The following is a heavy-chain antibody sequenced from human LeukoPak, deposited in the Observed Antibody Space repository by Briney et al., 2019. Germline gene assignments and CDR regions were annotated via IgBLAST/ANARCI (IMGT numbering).Heavy chain of an antibody. CDR3: ARDSYYYDRGAFDI. V-gene: IGHV4-34*01. CDR1: GGSFSGYY. CDR2: INHSGST. D-gene: IGHD3-22*01. Sequence: PSETLSLTCAVYGGSFSGYYWSWIRQPPGKGLEWIGEINHSGSTNYNPSLKSRVTISVDTSKNQFSLKLSSVTAADTAVYYCARDSYYYDRGAFDIWGQGTMVTVSS. J-gene: IGHJ3*02.